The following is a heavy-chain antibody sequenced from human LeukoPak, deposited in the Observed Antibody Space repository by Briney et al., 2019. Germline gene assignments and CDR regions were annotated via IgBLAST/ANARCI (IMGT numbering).Heavy chain of an antibody. Sequence: PSETLSLTCSVSGGSISSTSYYWGWIRQPPGKGLEWIGNIYYNGNTYYSPSLKSRVTMSLDRSKNQFSLMLSSVTAADTAVYYCARASRVVRGVKWFDPWGQGTLVTVSS. D-gene: IGHD3-10*01. CDR2: IYYNGNT. J-gene: IGHJ5*02. CDR3: ARASRVVRGVKWFDP. CDR1: GGSISSTSYY. V-gene: IGHV4-39*07.